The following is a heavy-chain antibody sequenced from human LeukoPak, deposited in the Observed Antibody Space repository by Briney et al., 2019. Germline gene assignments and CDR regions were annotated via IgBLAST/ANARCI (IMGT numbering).Heavy chain of an antibody. CDR1: GGSISSSSYY. J-gene: IGHJ6*03. D-gene: IGHD3-16*01. CDR3: ARDNRGPYYYYYMDV. CDR2: IYYSGST. V-gene: IGHV4-39*07. Sequence: SETLSLTCTVSGGSISSSSYYWDWIRQPPGKGLEWIGSIYYSGSTYYNPSLKSRVTISVDTSKNQFSLTLSSVTAADTAVYYCARDNRGPYYYYYMDVWGKGTTVTVSS.